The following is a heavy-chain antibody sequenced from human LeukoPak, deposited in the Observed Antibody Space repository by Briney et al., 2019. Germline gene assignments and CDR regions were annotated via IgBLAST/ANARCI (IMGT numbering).Heavy chain of an antibody. CDR1: GGTFSSYA. J-gene: IGHJ4*02. D-gene: IGHD1-26*01. CDR3: ARATRGSNWDY. CDR2: INPNSGGT. V-gene: IGHV1-2*02. Sequence: ASVKVSCKASGGTFSSYAISWVRQAPGQGLEWMGWINPNSGGTNYAQKFQGRVTMTRDTSISTAYMELSRLRSDDTAVYYCARATRGSNWDYWGQGTLVTVSS.